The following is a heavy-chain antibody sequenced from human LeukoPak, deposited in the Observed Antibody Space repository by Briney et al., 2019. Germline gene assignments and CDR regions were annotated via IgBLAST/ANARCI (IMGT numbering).Heavy chain of an antibody. CDR2: TYHSGST. J-gene: IGHJ4*02. V-gene: IGHV4-4*02. Sequence: SGTLSLTCAVSGGSISSPNWWTWVRQPPGKGLERIGETYHSGSTNYNPSLKSRVTISVDKSKNQFSLNLSSVTAADTAVYYCAAKTGNYRSFDYWGQGTLVTVSS. D-gene: IGHD1-7*01. CDR1: GGSISSPNW. CDR3: AAKTGNYRSFDY.